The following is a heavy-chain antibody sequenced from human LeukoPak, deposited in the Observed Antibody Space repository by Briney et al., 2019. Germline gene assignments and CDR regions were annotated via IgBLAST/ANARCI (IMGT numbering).Heavy chain of an antibody. CDR3: ARGGEPVLLRFGELSAYYYYYMDV. Sequence: ALVKVSCKASGYTFTSYGISWVRQAPGQGLEWMGWISANNGNTNFAQKLKGRVTMTTDTSTSTAYMELRSLRSDDTAVYYCARGGEPVLLRFGELSAYYYYYMDVWGKGTTVTISS. CDR2: ISANNGNT. D-gene: IGHD3-10*01. J-gene: IGHJ6*03. V-gene: IGHV1-18*01. CDR1: GYTFTSYG.